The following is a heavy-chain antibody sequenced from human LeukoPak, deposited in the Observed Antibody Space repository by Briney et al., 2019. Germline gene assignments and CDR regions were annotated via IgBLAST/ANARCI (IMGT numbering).Heavy chain of an antibody. J-gene: IGHJ4*02. CDR2: IYHSGST. CDR1: GYSISSGYY. Sequence: SETLSPTCTVSGYSISSGYYWGWIRQPPGKGLEWIGSIYHSGSTYYNPSLKSRVTISVDTSKNQFSLKLSSVTAADTAVYYCAREGGVVVPAAIRSSGGDYGYWGQGTLVTVSS. CDR3: AREGGVVVPAAIRSSGGDYGY. V-gene: IGHV4-38-2*02. D-gene: IGHD2-2*02.